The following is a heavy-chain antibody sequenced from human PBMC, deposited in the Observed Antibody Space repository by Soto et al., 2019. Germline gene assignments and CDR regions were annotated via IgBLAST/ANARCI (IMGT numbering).Heavy chain of an antibody. J-gene: IGHJ6*02. CDR1: GGTFSSYA. CDR3: ARSMVRGVIRPDYYYYGMDV. CDR2: IIPIFGTA. D-gene: IGHD3-10*01. V-gene: IGHV1-69*13. Sequence: SVKVSCKASGGTFSSYAISWVRQAPGQGLEWMGGIIPIFGTANYAQKFQGRVTITADESTSTAYMELSSLRSEDTAVYYCARSMVRGVIRPDYYYYGMDVWGQGTRVTVSS.